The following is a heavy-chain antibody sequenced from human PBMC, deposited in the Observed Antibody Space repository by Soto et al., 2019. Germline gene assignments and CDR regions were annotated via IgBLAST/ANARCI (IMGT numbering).Heavy chain of an antibody. CDR2: INHSGST. CDR3: ASGRLRLGELSGWFDP. D-gene: IGHD3-16*02. CDR1: GGSFSGYY. J-gene: IGHJ5*02. V-gene: IGHV4-34*01. Sequence: PSETLSLTCAVYGGSFSGYYWSWIRQPPGKGLEWIGEINHSGSTNYNPSLKSRVTISVDTSKNQFSLKLSSVTAADTAVYYCASGRLRLGELSGWFDPWGQGTLVTVSS.